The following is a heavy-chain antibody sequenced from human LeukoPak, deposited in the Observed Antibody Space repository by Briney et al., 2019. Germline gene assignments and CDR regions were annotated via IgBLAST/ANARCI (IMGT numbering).Heavy chain of an antibody. CDR1: GGSFSGYY. D-gene: IGHD6-13*01. Sequence: SETLSLTCAVYGGSFSGYYWSWIRQPPGKGLEWIGEINHSGSTNYNPSLKSRVTISVDTSKNQFSLKLSSVTAADTAVYYCARTVAAAGIRYFDYWGQGTLVTVSS. J-gene: IGHJ4*02. CDR3: ARTVAAAGIRYFDY. CDR2: INHSGST. V-gene: IGHV4-34*01.